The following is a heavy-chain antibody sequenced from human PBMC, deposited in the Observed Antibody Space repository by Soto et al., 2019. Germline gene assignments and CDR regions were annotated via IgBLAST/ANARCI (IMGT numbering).Heavy chain of an antibody. V-gene: IGHV3-64D*06. Sequence: PGGSLRLCCSASGFTFSSYAMHWVRQAPGKGLEHVSAISSNGGSTYYADSVKGRFTISRDNSKNTLYLQMSSLRAEDTAVYYCVSTPRNYYGMDVWGQGTTVTVSS. CDR2: ISSNGGST. D-gene: IGHD2-15*01. CDR3: VSTPRNYYGMDV. J-gene: IGHJ6*02. CDR1: GFTFSSYA.